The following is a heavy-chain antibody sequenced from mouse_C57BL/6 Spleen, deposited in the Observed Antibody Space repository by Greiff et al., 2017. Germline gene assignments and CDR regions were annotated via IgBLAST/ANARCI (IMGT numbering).Heavy chain of an antibody. CDR1: GFSLTNYG. CDR3: ARKGGYYGFMDY. D-gene: IGHD1-1*01. J-gene: IGHJ4*01. Sequence: VKLMESGPGLVQPSQSLSITCTVSGFSLTNYGVHWVRQSPGKGLEWLGVIWSGGSTDYNAAFISRLSISKDNSKSQVFFKMNSLQADDTAIYYCARKGGYYGFMDYWGQGTSVTVSS. V-gene: IGHV2-2*01. CDR2: IWSGGST.